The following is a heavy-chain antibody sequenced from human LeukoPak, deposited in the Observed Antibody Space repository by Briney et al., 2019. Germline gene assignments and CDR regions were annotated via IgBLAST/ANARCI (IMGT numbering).Heavy chain of an antibody. CDR1: GGSMTSRADY. J-gene: IGHJ3*01. Sequence: SETLSLTSTVSGGSMTSRADYWGWIRQPPGKGLEWIGSIYYSGNTYYNPSLKSRVTISLDTSKNQFFLQLSSVTAADTAVYYCARGYTGYLFTFDVWGQGTMVSVAS. D-gene: IGHD5-12*01. CDR3: ARGYTGYLFTFDV. CDR2: IYYSGNT. V-gene: IGHV4-39*01.